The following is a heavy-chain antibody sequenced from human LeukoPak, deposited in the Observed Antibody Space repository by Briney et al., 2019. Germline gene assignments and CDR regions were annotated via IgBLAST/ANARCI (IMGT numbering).Heavy chain of an antibody. CDR1: GLTFSSYA. J-gene: IGHJ4*02. CDR2: IRGSGGST. Sequence: GGSLTLFCAASGLTFSSYAMSWVRQAPGKGLEWLSAIRGSGGSTYYADSVKGRFTISRDKSKNMLYLQMHSLRAEDTAVYYCAKDREGRHSGYDYSLYTDYWGQGTLVTVSS. D-gene: IGHD5-12*01. CDR3: AKDREGRHSGYDYSLYTDY. V-gene: IGHV3-23*01.